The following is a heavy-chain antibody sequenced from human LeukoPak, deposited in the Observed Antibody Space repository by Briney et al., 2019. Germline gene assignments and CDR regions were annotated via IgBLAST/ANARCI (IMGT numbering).Heavy chain of an antibody. CDR2: SNPKSGGT. D-gene: IGHD2-2*01. V-gene: IGHV1-2*02. J-gene: IGHJ5*02. CDR1: GYTFTGYY. Sequence: ASVKLSCKASGYTFTGYYMHWERQAPGQGLEWMGWSNPKSGGTNYAQKFQGRVTMTRDTSIHTAYMELSRLRSDDTAVYYCAREEYGFDPWGQGTLVTVSS. CDR3: AREEYGFDP.